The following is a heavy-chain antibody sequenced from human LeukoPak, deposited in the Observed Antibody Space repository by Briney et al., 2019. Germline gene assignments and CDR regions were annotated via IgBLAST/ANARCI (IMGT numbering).Heavy chain of an antibody. D-gene: IGHD6-19*01. CDR3: ARDSAWSSGWDFFYYMDV. Sequence: SETLSLTCTVSGGSISSYYWSWIRQPAGKGLEWIGRIYTSGSTNYNPSLKSRVTMSVDTSKNQFSLKLSSVTAADTAVYYCARDSAWSSGWDFFYYMDVWGKGTTVTISS. CDR2: IYTSGST. J-gene: IGHJ6*03. CDR1: GGSISSYY. V-gene: IGHV4-4*07.